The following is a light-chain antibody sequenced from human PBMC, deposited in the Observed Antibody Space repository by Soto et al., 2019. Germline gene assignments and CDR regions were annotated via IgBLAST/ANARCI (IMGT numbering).Light chain of an antibody. CDR2: AID. Sequence: QSVLTQPPSVSGAPGQWVTISCTGSPSNIGAGNDVSWYQQLPGTAPKLLIYAIDNRPSGAPHRFSGSKSGNTASLTITGLQAEDEANYYCQSYASSLTGVVFGGGTKLTVL. V-gene: IGLV1-40*01. CDR1: PSNIGAGND. J-gene: IGLJ3*02. CDR3: QSYASSLTGVV.